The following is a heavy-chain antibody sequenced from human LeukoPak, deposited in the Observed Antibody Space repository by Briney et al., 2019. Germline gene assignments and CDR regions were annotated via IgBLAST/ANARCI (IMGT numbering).Heavy chain of an antibody. V-gene: IGHV3-23*01. Sequence: GGSPRLSCAASGFTFSSYAMSWVRQAPGKGLEWVSAISGSGGSTYYADSVKGRFTISRDNSKNTLYLQMNSLRAEDTAVYYCAKDSLQWLVPTDFDYWGQGTLVTVSS. CDR3: AKDSLQWLVPTDFDY. CDR2: ISGSGGST. J-gene: IGHJ4*02. D-gene: IGHD6-19*01. CDR1: GFTFSSYA.